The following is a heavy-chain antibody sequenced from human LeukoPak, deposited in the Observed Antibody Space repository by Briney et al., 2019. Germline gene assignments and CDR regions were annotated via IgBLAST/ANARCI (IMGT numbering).Heavy chain of an antibody. D-gene: IGHD1-7*01. CDR1: GFTFDDYA. CDR3: AKDERNWNYNLASQTYD. Sequence: GGSLRLSCAASGFTFDDYAMHWVRQPPGKGLEWVSGISWNSGSIGYADSVKGRFTISRDNAKNSLYLQMNSLRAEDTAVYYCAKDERNWNYNLASQTYDWGQGTLVTVSS. CDR2: ISWNSGSI. J-gene: IGHJ4*02. V-gene: IGHV3-9*01.